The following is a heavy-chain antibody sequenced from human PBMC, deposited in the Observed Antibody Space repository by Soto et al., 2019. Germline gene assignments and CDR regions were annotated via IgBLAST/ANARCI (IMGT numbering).Heavy chain of an antibody. Sequence: GGSLRLSCTASGFTFSSYELNWVRQAPGAGLEWVSHITSSGTNIFYADSVKGRFTISRDNARNSLSLQMHSLRVEDTAVYYCARGYTGGWSRGGYFDYWGQGALVTVSS. D-gene: IGHD6-19*01. CDR3: ARGYTGGWSRGGYFDY. CDR2: ITSSGTNI. V-gene: IGHV3-48*03. CDR1: GFTFSSYE. J-gene: IGHJ4*02.